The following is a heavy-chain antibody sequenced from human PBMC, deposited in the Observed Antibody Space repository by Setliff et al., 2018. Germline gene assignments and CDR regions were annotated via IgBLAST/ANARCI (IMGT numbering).Heavy chain of an antibody. V-gene: IGHV1-46*02. J-gene: IGHJ6*03. CDR2: INPSGGYA. CDR3: VREGVDRRSSTDYRYYMDV. CDR1: GYTFNNYF. D-gene: IGHD6-6*01. Sequence: ASVKVSCKASGYTFNNYFLHWVRQAPGQGLEWMGIINPSGGYANYAQKFQGRVTTTRDTSTSTVYMELSSLRSGDTAVYYCVREGVDRRSSTDYRYYMDVWGKGTTVTVSS.